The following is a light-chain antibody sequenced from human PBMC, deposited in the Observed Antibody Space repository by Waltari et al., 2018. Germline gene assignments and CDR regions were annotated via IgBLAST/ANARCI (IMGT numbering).Light chain of an antibody. CDR3: CSYAGRITFLV. CDR2: EGT. Sequence: QSALTQPASVSGSPGQSITISCTGTSSDLGGYNFVSWYQQHPGKAPKVLIYEGTKRPSGISNRFSGSKSGNTASLTISGLQAEDEADYYCCSYAGRITFLVFGGGTKLTVL. CDR1: SSDLGGYNF. V-gene: IGLV2-23*01. J-gene: IGLJ2*01.